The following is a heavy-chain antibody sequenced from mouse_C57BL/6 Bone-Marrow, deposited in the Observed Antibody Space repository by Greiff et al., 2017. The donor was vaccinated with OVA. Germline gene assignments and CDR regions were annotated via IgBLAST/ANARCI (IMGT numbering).Heavy chain of an antibody. Sequence: EVQLQQSGPELVKPGASVKISCKASGYSFTDYNMNWVKQSNGKSLEWIGVINPNYGTTSYNQKFKGKATLTVDQSSSTAYMQLNSLTSEDSAVYYCSFYDGSSYEYFDVWGTGTTVTVSS. CDR2: INPNYGTT. J-gene: IGHJ1*03. V-gene: IGHV1-39*01. D-gene: IGHD1-1*01. CDR3: SFYDGSSYEYFDV. CDR1: GYSFTDYN.